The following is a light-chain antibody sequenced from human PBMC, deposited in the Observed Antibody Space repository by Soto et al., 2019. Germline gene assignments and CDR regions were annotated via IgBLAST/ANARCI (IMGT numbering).Light chain of an antibody. CDR2: GAS. J-gene: IGKJ5*01. Sequence: VLTQSPATLSLSPGERATLSCRASQSVSSNLAWYQQKPGQAPRLLIYGASTRATGIPARFSGSGSGTEFTLTIGSLQSEDFAVYYCQQYNYWPPITFGQGTRLEIK. CDR1: QSVSSN. CDR3: QQYNYWPPIT. V-gene: IGKV3-15*01.